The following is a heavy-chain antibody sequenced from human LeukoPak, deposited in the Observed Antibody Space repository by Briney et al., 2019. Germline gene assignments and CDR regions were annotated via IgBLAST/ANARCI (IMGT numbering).Heavy chain of an antibody. CDR2: IYHSGST. CDR1: GGSFSGYY. CDR3: AREGIAVAGDVDY. Sequence: SETLSLTCAVYGGSFSGYYWSWIRQPPGKGLEWIGNIYHSGSTYYNPSLKSRVTISVDTSENQFSLKLSSVTAADTAVYYCAREGIAVAGDVDYWGQGTLVTVSS. D-gene: IGHD6-19*01. V-gene: IGHV4-34*01. J-gene: IGHJ4*02.